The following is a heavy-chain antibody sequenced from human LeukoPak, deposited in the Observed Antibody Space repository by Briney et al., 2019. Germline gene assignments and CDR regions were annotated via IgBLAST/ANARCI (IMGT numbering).Heavy chain of an antibody. V-gene: IGHV3-21*01. Sequence: GGSPRLSCAASGFTFSSYSMNWVRQAPGKGLEWVSSISSSSSYIYYADSVKGRFTISRDNAKNSLYLQMNSLRAEDTAVYYCARDGSRWSGYNNWFDPWGQGTLVTVSS. CDR2: ISSSSSYI. CDR3: ARDGSRWSGYNNWFDP. D-gene: IGHD3-3*01. CDR1: GFTFSSYS. J-gene: IGHJ5*02.